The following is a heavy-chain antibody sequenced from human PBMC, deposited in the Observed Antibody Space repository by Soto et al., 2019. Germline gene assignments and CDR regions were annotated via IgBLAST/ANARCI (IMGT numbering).Heavy chain of an antibody. V-gene: IGHV3-30-3*01. CDR1: GFTFSSYA. CDR2: ISYDGSNK. Sequence: LRLSCAASGFTFSSYAMHWVRQAPGKGLEWVAVISYDGSNKYYADSVKGRFTISRDNSKNTLYLQMNSLRAEDTAVYYCAREEVGYDFYYGMDVWGQGTTVTVSS. J-gene: IGHJ6*02. D-gene: IGHD5-12*01. CDR3: AREEVGYDFYYGMDV.